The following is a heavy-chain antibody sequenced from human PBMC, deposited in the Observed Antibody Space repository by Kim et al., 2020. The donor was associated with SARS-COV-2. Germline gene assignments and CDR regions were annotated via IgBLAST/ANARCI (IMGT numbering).Heavy chain of an antibody. V-gene: IGHV3-9*01. CDR2: ISWNSGSI. CDR3: AKDMGLEGGLGYQVATMWEAAYYYYYGMDV. D-gene: IGHD5-12*01. Sequence: GGSLRLSCAASGFTFDDYAMHWVRQAPGKGLEWVSGISWNSGSIGYADSVKGRFTISRDNAKNSLYLQMNSLRAEDTALYYCAKDMGLEGGLGYQVATMWEAAYYYYYGMDVWGQGTTVTVSS. J-gene: IGHJ6*02. CDR1: GFTFDDYA.